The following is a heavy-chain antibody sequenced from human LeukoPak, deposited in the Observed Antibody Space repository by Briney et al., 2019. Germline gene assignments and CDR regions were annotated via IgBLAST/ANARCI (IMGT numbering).Heavy chain of an antibody. CDR1: GFTFSDYY. V-gene: IGHV3-11*05. Sequence: GVTLRLSCAASGFTFSDYYMSWIRQAPGKGLERVSDISSSSRYANYADSVKGRFTISRDNAKKSLYLQMNNLRAEDTAVYYCTRDKQQLDDYWDQGTLVTVSS. CDR2: ISSSSRYA. CDR3: TRDKQQLDDY. J-gene: IGHJ4*02. D-gene: IGHD1-1*01.